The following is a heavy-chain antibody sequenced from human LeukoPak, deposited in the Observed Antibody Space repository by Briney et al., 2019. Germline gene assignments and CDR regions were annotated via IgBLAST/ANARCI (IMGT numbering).Heavy chain of an antibody. CDR2: IYYSGST. CDR3: ARGCQSIHDYGDYGCAFDI. D-gene: IGHD4-17*01. J-gene: IGHJ3*02. Sequence: SETLSLTCTVSGGSISSSSYYWGWIRQPPGKGLEWIGSIYYSGSTYYNPSLKSRVTISVDTSKNQFSLKLSSVTAADTAVYYCARGCQSIHDYGDYGCAFDIWGQGTMVTVSS. CDR1: GGSISSSSYY. V-gene: IGHV4-39*07.